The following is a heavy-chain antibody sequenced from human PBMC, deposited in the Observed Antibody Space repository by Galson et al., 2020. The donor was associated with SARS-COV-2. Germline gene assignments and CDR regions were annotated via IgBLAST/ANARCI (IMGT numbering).Heavy chain of an antibody. V-gene: IGHV3-30*18. D-gene: IGHD2-21*01. CDR3: AKDPSVAVLRSGHTFDI. Sequence: GGSLRLSCAASGFTFSTYGMHWVRQAPGKGLEWVATTSYDRSNKYYADSVKGRFTISRDNSKNTLYLQMNSLRPEDTAEYYCAKDPSVAVLRSGHTFDIWGQGTMVTVSS. J-gene: IGHJ3*02. CDR1: GFTFSTYG. CDR2: TSYDRSNK.